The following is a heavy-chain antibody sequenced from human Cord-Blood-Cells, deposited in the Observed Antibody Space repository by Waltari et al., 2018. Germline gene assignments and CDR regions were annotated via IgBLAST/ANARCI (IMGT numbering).Heavy chain of an antibody. D-gene: IGHD6-19*01. CDR2: IYYSGST. V-gene: IGHV4-59*01. CDR1: GGSISSSY. Sequence: QVQLQESGPGLVKPSETLSLTCTVSGGSISSSYWSWIRAPPGKGLEWIGYIYYSGSTNYNPSLKSRVTISVDTSKNQFSLKLSSVTAADTAVYYCARGWYSSGWYYFDYWGQGTLVTVSS. CDR3: ARGWYSSGWYYFDY. J-gene: IGHJ4*02.